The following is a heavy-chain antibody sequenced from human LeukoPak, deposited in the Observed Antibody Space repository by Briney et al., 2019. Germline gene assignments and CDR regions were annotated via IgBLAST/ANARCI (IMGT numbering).Heavy chain of an antibody. CDR2: INHSGST. D-gene: IGHD6-19*01. Sequence: SETLSLTCAVYGGSFSGYYWSWIRQPPGKGLEWIGVINHSGSTNSNTSLKSRATISVDTSKTQSSLKLSSVTGADTAVYYCARGRGWYSSFDYWGQGTLVTVSS. J-gene: IGHJ4*02. V-gene: IGHV4-34*01. CDR3: ARGRGWYSSFDY. CDR1: GGSFSGYY.